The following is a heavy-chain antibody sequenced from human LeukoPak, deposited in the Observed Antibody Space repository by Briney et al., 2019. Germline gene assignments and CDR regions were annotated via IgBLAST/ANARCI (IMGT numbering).Heavy chain of an antibody. V-gene: IGHV1-18*01. J-gene: IGHJ4*02. Sequence: GASVKVSCKASGYTFTSYGISWVRQAPGQGLEWMGWISAYNGNTNYAQKLQGRVTMTTDTSTSTAYMELSSLRSEDTAVYYCARDLYYYDSSGYYLPFDYWGQGTLVTVSS. D-gene: IGHD3-22*01. CDR2: ISAYNGNT. CDR1: GYTFTSYG. CDR3: ARDLYYYDSSGYYLPFDY.